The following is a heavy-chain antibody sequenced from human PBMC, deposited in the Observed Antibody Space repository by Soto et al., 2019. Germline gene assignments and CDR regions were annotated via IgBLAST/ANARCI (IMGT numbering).Heavy chain of an antibody. V-gene: IGHV4-39*01. Sequence: SETLSLTCTVSGGSISSSSYYWGWIRQPPGKGLEWIGSIYYSGTTYYNPSLKSRVTMSVDTPKNQFSLKLNSVTPEDTAVYYCARITGDPPYFDYWGQGTLVTVSS. CDR3: ARITGDPPYFDY. CDR2: IYYSGTT. J-gene: IGHJ4*02. D-gene: IGHD7-27*01. CDR1: GGSISSSSYY.